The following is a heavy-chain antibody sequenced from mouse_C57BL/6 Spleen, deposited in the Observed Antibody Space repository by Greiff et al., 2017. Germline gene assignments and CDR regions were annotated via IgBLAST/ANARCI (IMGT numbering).Heavy chain of an antibody. CDR1: GYSITSGYY. D-gene: IGHD2-12*01. CDR2: ISYDGSN. J-gene: IGHJ4*01. V-gene: IGHV3-6*01. Sequence: ESGPGLVKPSQSLSLTCSVTGYSITSGYYWNWIRQFPGNKLEWMGYISYDGSNNYNPSLKNRISITRDTSKNQFFLKLNSVTTEDTATYYCAGDYDEAYYAMDYWGQGTSVTVSS. CDR3: AGDYDEAYYAMDY.